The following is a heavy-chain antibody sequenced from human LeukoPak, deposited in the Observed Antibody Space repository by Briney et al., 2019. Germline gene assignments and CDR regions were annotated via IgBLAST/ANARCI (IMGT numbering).Heavy chain of an antibody. D-gene: IGHD1-1*01. CDR2: IYYSGST. CDR3: TREEGGTTVDY. V-gene: IGHV4-39*07. CDR1: GGSIGSTNYY. Sequence: SETLSLTCTVSGGSIGSTNYYWGWIRQPPGKGLEWIGSIYYSGSTYYNPSLKSRITISQDTSKNQFSLKVNSVTAADTAAYYCTREEGGTTVDYWGQGTLVTVSS. J-gene: IGHJ4*02.